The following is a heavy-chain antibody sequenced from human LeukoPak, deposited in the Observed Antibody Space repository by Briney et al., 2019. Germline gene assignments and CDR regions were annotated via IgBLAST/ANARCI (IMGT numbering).Heavy chain of an antibody. J-gene: IGHJ5*02. Sequence: GGSLRLSCAASGFTFTTYWMSWVRQAPGKGLEWVANINQDGSEKYYVDSVKGRFTISRDNAKNSLYLQMNSLRAEDTAVYYCAKDHGPIVVVPAGVDPWGQGTLVTVSS. V-gene: IGHV3-7*03. CDR3: AKDHGPIVVVPAGVDP. CDR2: INQDGSEK. D-gene: IGHD2-2*01. CDR1: GFTFTTYW.